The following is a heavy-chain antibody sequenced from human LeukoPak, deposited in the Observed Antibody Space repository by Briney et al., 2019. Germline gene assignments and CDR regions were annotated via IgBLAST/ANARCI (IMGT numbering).Heavy chain of an antibody. J-gene: IGHJ4*02. V-gene: IGHV3-53*01. CDR3: ARCLRSLGQYYFDY. CDR1: GFTVSSNY. CDR2: IYSGGST. D-gene: IGHD5-12*01. Sequence: GGSLRLSCAASGFTVSSNYMSWVRQAPGKGLEWVSVIYSGGSTYYADSVKGRFTISRDNSKNTLYLQMNSLRAEDTAVYYCARCLRSLGQYYFDYWGQGTLVTVSS.